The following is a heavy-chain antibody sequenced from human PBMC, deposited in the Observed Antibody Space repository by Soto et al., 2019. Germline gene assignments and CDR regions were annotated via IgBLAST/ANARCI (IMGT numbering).Heavy chain of an antibody. Sequence: GGSLRLSCAASGFTFSSYSMKWVRQAPGKGLEWVSHISSSSTGMYYADSVKGRFIVSRDNAKNSLNLQMNSLRAEDTAVYYCARDRRYFDSSGYHDYWGQGTLVTVSS. J-gene: IGHJ4*02. CDR2: ISSSSTGM. D-gene: IGHD3-22*01. V-gene: IGHV3-48*04. CDR3: ARDRRYFDSSGYHDY. CDR1: GFTFSSYS.